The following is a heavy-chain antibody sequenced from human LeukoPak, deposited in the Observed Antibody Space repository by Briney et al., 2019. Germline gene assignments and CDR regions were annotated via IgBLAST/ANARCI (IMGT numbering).Heavy chain of an antibody. CDR3: ARGRLDIVVVPAAISRRYYYYMDV. J-gene: IGHJ6*03. V-gene: IGHV1-69*13. D-gene: IGHD2-2*03. Sequence: SVKVSCKASGGTFSSYAISWVRQAPGQGLEWMGGIIPIFGTANYAQKFQGRVTITADESTSTAYMELSSLRSGDTAVYYCARGRLDIVVVPAAISRRYYYYMDVWGKGTTVTVSS. CDR1: GGTFSSYA. CDR2: IIPIFGTA.